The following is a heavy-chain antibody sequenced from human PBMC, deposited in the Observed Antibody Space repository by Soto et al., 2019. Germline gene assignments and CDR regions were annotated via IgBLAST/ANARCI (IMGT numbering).Heavy chain of an antibody. V-gene: IGHV3-48*03. CDR2: ISSSGSTI. CDR1: GFTLSSYE. Sequence: GWSPRLSCAAPGFTLSSYEMNLVRQAPGKGLEWVSYISSSGSTIYYADSVKGRFTISRDNVQNSLYLQMNSLRAEDTAVYYCATERDYCSGGSCYVIDLWVQGTTVIDS. D-gene: IGHD2-15*01. CDR3: ATERDYCSGGSCYVIDL. J-gene: IGHJ6*02.